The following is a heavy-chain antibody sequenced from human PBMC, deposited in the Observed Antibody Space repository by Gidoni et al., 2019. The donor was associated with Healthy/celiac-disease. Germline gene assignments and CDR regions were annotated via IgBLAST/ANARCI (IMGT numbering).Heavy chain of an antibody. CDR1: GFTFSSYG. V-gene: IGHV3-33*01. Sequence: QVQLVESGGGVVQPGRSLRLSCAASGFTFSSYGMHWVRQAPGKGLEWVAVIWYDGSNKYYADSVKGRFTISRDNSKNTLYLQMNSQRAEDTAVYYCARGVYCSGGSCLDYWGQGTLVTVSS. D-gene: IGHD2-15*01. J-gene: IGHJ4*02. CDR3: ARGVYCSGGSCLDY. CDR2: IWYDGSNK.